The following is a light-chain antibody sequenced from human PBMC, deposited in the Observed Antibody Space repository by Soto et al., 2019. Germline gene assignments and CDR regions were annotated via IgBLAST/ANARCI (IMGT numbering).Light chain of an antibody. CDR2: AAS. CDR3: QQYSVYWT. V-gene: IGKV1-6*01. J-gene: IGKJ1*01. CDR1: QGIRND. Sequence: AIQMTQSPSSLSASVGDRVTITCRASQGIRNDLGWYQQKPGKAPKLLIYAASSLQSGVPSRFSGSGSGTDFTLTISSLQPEDFATYYCQQYSVYWTFGQGTKVDNK.